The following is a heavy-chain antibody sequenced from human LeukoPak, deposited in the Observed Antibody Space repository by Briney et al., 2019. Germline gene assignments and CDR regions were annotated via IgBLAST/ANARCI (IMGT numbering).Heavy chain of an antibody. CDR1: GHTFTRSW. Sequence: GESLKISCQASGHTFTRSWIGWVRQMPGKGLEWMGIIYPGDSDTRYRPSFQGQVTMSADKSISTAYLQWSSLKASDTAMYYCARLGYCTNGVCYTSDYWGQGTLVTVSS. V-gene: IGHV5-51*01. D-gene: IGHD2-8*01. CDR3: ARLGYCTNGVCYTSDY. J-gene: IGHJ4*02. CDR2: IYPGDSDT.